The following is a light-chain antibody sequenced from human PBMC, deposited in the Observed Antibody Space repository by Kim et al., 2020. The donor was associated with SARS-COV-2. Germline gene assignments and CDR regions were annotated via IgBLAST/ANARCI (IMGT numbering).Light chain of an antibody. J-gene: IGKJ1*01. CDR3: QQSYSVPWT. CDR1: QSIGTH. CDR2: TTT. Sequence: DIQMTQSPSSLSASLGDRVTITCRASQSIGTHLNWFQQKPGKTPNLLIYTTTNLQSGVPSMFSGSGSGTDFTLTINSLQPEDFATYYCQQSYSVPWTFGQGTKVDIK. V-gene: IGKV1-39*01.